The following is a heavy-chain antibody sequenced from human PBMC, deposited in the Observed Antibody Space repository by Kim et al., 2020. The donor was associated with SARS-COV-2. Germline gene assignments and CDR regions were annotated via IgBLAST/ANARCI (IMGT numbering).Heavy chain of an antibody. CDR3: ASVTPYGSNLFDY. D-gene: IGHD3-10*01. Sequence: SVNSVKGRFTISRDNAKNSLFLQMTGLRAEDTAVYYCASVTPYGSNLFDYWGQGTLVTVSS. V-gene: IGHV3-7*01. J-gene: IGHJ4*02.